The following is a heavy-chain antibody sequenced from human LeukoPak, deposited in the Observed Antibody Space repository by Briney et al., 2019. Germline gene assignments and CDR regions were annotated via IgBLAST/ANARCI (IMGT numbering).Heavy chain of an antibody. D-gene: IGHD1-26*01. J-gene: IGHJ4*02. CDR3: ARGLGGSSRYHFDY. Sequence: GGSLRLSCAASGFTFSDHTMSWVRQAPGKGLEWVSSISSSSIYIHYADSVKGRFTISRDNAKNSLYLQLNSLRAEDTAIYYCARGLGGSSRYHFDYWGQGTLVTVSS. CDR2: ISSSSIYI. V-gene: IGHV3-21*01. CDR1: GFTFSDHT.